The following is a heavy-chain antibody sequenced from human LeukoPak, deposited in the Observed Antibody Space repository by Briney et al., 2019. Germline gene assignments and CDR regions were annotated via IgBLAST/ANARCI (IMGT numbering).Heavy chain of an antibody. CDR2: INSDGSST. CDR1: GFTFSSYW. D-gene: IGHD6-13*01. CDR3: AREGGYSSSLLY. J-gene: IGHJ4*02. V-gene: IGHV3-74*01. Sequence: GGSLRLSCAASGFTFSSYWMHWVRQAPGKGLVWVSRINSDGSSTSYADSVKGRFTISRDSAKNTLYLQMNSLRAEDTAVYYCAREGGYSSSLLYWGQGTLVTVSS.